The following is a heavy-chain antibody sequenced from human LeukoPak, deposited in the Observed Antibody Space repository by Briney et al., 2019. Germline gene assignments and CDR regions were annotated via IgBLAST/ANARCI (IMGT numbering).Heavy chain of an antibody. J-gene: IGHJ4*02. D-gene: IGHD6-13*01. Sequence: ASVKVSCKASGYTFTSYGISWVRQAPGQGLEWMGWISAYNGNTNYAQKLQGRVTMTTDTSTSTAYMELRSLRSDDTAVYYCARDSSLNIAAAGTFYYCGQGTLVTVSS. CDR3: ARDSSLNIAAAGTFYY. V-gene: IGHV1-18*01. CDR2: ISAYNGNT. CDR1: GYTFTSYG.